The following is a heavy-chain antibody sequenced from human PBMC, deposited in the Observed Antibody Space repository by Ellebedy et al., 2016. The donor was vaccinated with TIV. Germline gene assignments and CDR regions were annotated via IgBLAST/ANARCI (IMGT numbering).Heavy chain of an antibody. CDR2: MNPNSGNT. Sequence: ASVKVSXXASGYTFTSYDINWVRQATGQGLEWMGWMNPNSGNTGYAQKFQGRVTMTRDTSTSTVYMELSSLRSEDTAVYYCARGKGPAASFDYWGQGTLVTVSS. CDR3: ARGKGPAASFDY. CDR1: GYTFTSYD. V-gene: IGHV1-8*01. J-gene: IGHJ4*02. D-gene: IGHD2-2*01.